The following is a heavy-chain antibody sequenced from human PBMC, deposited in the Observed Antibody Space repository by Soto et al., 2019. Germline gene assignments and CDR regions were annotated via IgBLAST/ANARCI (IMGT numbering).Heavy chain of an antibody. D-gene: IGHD2-2*01. CDR1: GYSFTSYW. J-gene: IGHJ6*02. CDR3: ARQSVVVPAYGMDV. V-gene: IGHV5-10-1*01. Sequence: GESLKISCMGSGYSFTSYWISWVRQMPGKGLEWMGRIDPSDSYTNYSPSFQGHVTISADKSISTAYLQWGSLKASDTAMYYCARQSVVVPAYGMDVWGQGTTVTVSS. CDR2: IDPSDSYT.